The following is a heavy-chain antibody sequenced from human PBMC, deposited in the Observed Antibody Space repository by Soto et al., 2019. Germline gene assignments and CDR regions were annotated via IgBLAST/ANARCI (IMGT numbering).Heavy chain of an antibody. Sequence: QVQLVQSGAEVKKPGASVKISCKASGYTFIHYYIHWVRQAPGQGLEWMAIINPNGGSTNYAQKFQGRVTVTSDTSTTTVSRELNSLDSDDTAVYFFARSLLEGDFWGQGTLVTVYS. CDR2: INPNGGST. CDR3: ARSLLEGDF. J-gene: IGHJ4*02. D-gene: IGHD3-3*01. V-gene: IGHV1-46*01. CDR1: GYTFIHYY.